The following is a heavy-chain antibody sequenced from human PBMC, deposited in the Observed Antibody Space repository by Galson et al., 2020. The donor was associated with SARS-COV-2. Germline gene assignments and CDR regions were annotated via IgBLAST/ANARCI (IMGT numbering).Heavy chain of an antibody. CDR3: AKEVRSYYYYMDV. CDR1: GFTFSSYA. J-gene: IGHJ6*03. D-gene: IGHD3-10*01. V-gene: IGHV3-23*01. CDR2: ISGSGGST. Sequence: GESLKISCAASGFTFSSYAMSWVRQAPGKGLEWVSAISGSGGSTYYADSVKGRFTISRDNSKNTLYLQMNSLRAEDTAVYYCAKEVRSYYYYMDVWGKGTTVTVSS.